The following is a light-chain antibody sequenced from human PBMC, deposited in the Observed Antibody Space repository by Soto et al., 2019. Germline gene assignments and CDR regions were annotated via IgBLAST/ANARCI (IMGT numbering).Light chain of an antibody. J-gene: IGKJ4*01. Sequence: EIVLTQSPGTLSLSPGERATLSCRAGQTIGSSSLAWYQQKPGQAPRLLIYGASTRATGIPERFSGSGSGTDFTLTIIRLEPEDYAVYYCQQSGSSPITFGGGTKIEIK. CDR3: QQSGSSPIT. CDR2: GAS. V-gene: IGKV3-20*01. CDR1: QTIGSSS.